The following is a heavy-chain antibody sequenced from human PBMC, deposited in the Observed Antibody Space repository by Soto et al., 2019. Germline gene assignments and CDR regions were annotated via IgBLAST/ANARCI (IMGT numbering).Heavy chain of an antibody. CDR1: GFTFSSYG. CDR3: AKGSSYYYYSGVDV. D-gene: IGHD6-13*01. V-gene: IGHV3-23*01. CDR2: IIYSGGST. J-gene: IGHJ6*02. Sequence: GGSLRLSCAASGFTFSSYGMHWVRQAPGKGLEWVSDIIYSGGSTYYADSVKGRFTISRDNSKSTLYLQMNSLRAEDTALYYCAKGSSYYYYSGVDVWGQGTTVTSP.